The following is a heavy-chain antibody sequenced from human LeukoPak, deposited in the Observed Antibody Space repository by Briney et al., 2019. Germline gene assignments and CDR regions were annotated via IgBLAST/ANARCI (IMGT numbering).Heavy chain of an antibody. J-gene: IGHJ4*02. V-gene: IGHV3-21*01. D-gene: IGHD5-18*01. CDR3: ARDRAGGYSYGYLDY. CDR1: GFTFSTYT. CDR2: ISSSSSYI. Sequence: KSGGSLRLSCAASGFTFSTYTMNWVRQAPGKGLEWVSSISSSSSYIYYADSVKGRFTISRDNAKNSLYLQMNSLRAEDTAVYYCARDRAGGYSYGYLDYWGQGTLVTVSS.